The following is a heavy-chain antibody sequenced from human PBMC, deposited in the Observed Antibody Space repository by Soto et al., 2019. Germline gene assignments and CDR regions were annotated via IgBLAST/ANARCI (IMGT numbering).Heavy chain of an antibody. J-gene: IGHJ6*02. CDR2: INHSGTT. CDR3: AGGGADRLDYYYGMDV. CDR1: AGSLSGYY. Sequence: SQRLSLTWAVYAGSLSGYYWSWIRQPPKNLLEWIGEINHSGTTNYNPSLKSRVTISVDTSQNQFSLKLSSVTAADTAVYYRAGGGADRLDYYYGMDVWGQGTTVTVSS. D-gene: IGHD6-6*01. V-gene: IGHV4-34*01.